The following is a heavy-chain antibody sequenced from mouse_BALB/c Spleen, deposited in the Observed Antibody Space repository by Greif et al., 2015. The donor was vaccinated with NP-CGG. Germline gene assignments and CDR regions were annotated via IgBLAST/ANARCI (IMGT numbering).Heavy chain of an antibody. CDR2: ISDGGSYT. CDR3: AGDGGDYDAMDY. V-gene: IGHV5-4*02. J-gene: IGHJ4*01. Sequence: EVKLMESGGGLVKPGGSLKLSCAASGFTFSDYYMYWVRQTPEKRLEWVATISDGGSYTYYPDSVKGRFTISRDNAKNNLYLQMSSLKSEDTAMYYCAGDGGDYDAMDYWGQGTSVTVSS. CDR1: GFTFSDYY.